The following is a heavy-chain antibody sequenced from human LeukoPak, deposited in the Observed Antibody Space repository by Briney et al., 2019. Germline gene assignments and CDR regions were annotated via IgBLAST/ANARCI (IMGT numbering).Heavy chain of an antibody. J-gene: IGHJ6*02. CDR3: ARGRTRLYYYYGMDV. D-gene: IGHD6-25*01. CDR2: INHSGST. Sequence: PSETLSLTRAVYGGSFSGYYWSWIRQPPGKGLEWIGEINHSGSTNYNPPLKSRVTISVDTSKNQFSLKLSSVTAADTAVYYCARGRTRLYYYYGMDVWGQGTTVTVSS. CDR1: GGSFSGYY. V-gene: IGHV4-34*01.